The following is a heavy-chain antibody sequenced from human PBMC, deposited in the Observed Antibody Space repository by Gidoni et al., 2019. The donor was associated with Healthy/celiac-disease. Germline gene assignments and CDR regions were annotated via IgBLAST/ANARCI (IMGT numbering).Heavy chain of an antibody. Sequence: EVQLVESGGGLVKPGGSLRLSCAASGFTFSNAWMGWVRQAPGKGLEWVGRNKSKTDGGTTDYAAPVKGRFTISRDDSKNTLYLQMNSLKTEDTAVYYCTTDPPGLHSSGYFQDYWGQGTLVTVSS. CDR2: NKSKTDGGTT. CDR3: TTDPPGLHSSGYFQDY. D-gene: IGHD3-22*01. CDR1: GFTFSNAW. V-gene: IGHV3-15*01. J-gene: IGHJ4*02.